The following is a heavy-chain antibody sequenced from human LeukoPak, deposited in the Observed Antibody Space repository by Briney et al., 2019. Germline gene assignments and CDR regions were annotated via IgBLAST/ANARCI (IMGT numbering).Heavy chain of an antibody. CDR1: RFTVSSNY. D-gene: IGHD3-22*01. V-gene: IGHV3-66*01. CDR3: ARERIGRYYYDSSGQFDY. J-gene: IGHJ4*02. CDR2: IYSGGST. Sequence: GGSLRLSGAASRFTVSSNYMSWVRQAPGKGLEWVSVIYSGGSTYYADSVKGRFTISRDNSKNTLYLQMNSLRAEDTAVYYCARERIGRYYYDSSGQFDYWGQGTLVTVSS.